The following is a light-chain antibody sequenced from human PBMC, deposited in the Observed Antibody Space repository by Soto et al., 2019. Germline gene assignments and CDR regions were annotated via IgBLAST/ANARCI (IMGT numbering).Light chain of an antibody. V-gene: IGKV1-9*01. CDR3: QQLNSRT. Sequence: DIQLTQSPSSLSASVGDRVTITCRASXGISNFLAWYQQKPGKAPKLLIYAASTLQSGVPSRFSGSRSGTEFTLTISSLQPEDFATYYCQQLNSRTFGPGTKVEIK. CDR1: XGISNF. CDR2: AAS. J-gene: IGKJ3*01.